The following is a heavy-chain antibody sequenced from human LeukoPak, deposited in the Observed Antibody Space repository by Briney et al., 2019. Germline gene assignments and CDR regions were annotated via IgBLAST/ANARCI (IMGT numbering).Heavy chain of an antibody. CDR2: IYTSGST. V-gene: IGHV4-4*09. CDR1: GGSISSYY. J-gene: IGHJ3*02. Sequence: SETLSLTCTVSGGSISSYYWSWIRQPPGKGLGWIGYIYTSGSTNYNPSLKSRVTISVDTSKNQFSLKLSSVTAADTAVYYCARHINWIDAFDIWGQGTMVTVSS. D-gene: IGHD1-1*01. CDR3: ARHINWIDAFDI.